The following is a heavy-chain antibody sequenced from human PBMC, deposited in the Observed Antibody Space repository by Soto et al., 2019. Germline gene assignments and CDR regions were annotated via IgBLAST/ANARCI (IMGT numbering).Heavy chain of an antibody. CDR2: IYYSGST. J-gene: IGHJ5*02. V-gene: IGHV4-39*01. Sequence: ETLSVTSTVSGGCISSSSYSWGWIRQPPGKGLEWIGSIYYSGSTYYNPSLKSRVTISVDTSKNQFSLKLSSVTAADTAVYYCARHRGPMVRGVISNWFDPWGQGTLVTGSS. CDR1: GGCISSSSYS. D-gene: IGHD3-10*01. CDR3: ARHRGPMVRGVISNWFDP.